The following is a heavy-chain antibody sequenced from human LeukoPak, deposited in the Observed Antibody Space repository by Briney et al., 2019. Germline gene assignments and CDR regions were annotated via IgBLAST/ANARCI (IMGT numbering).Heavy chain of an antibody. D-gene: IGHD3-10*01. V-gene: IGHV1-18*01. CDR1: GYTFTSYG. Sequence: VASVKVSCKTSGYTFTSYGVSWVRQAPGQGLEWMGWITAYNDNTNYAQKLQGRVTMTTDTSTSTAYMELRSLRSDDTAVYYCARALLWFGEPSHIDYWGQGTLVTASS. J-gene: IGHJ4*02. CDR2: ITAYNDNT. CDR3: ARALLWFGEPSHIDY.